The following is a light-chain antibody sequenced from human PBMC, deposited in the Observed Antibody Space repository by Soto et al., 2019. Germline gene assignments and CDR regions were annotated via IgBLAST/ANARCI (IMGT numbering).Light chain of an antibody. J-gene: IGKJ3*01. Sequence: DIQMTQSPSSLSASVGDTISITFRSFQTIRKSLNWYQQKPGKPPKLLIYDASNLQTGVPSRFSGSGSGTDFTFTISSLQPEDIATYFCHQYDNLSQTFGPGTKVDIK. CDR2: DAS. CDR3: HQYDNLSQT. CDR1: QTIRKS. V-gene: IGKV1-33*01.